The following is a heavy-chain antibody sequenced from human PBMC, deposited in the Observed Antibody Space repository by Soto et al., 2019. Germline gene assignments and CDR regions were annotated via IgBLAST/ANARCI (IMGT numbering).Heavy chain of an antibody. D-gene: IGHD2-2*01. Sequence: GGSLRLSCTASGFTFGDYAMSWFRQAPGKGLEWVGFIRSKTYGGTTEYAASVKGRFTISRDDSKSIAYLQMNSLKTEDTAVYYCTRERYCSSTSCYFYYYYMDVWGKGTTVTVSS. CDR2: IRSKTYGGTT. J-gene: IGHJ6*03. V-gene: IGHV3-49*03. CDR3: TRERYCSSTSCYFYYYYMDV. CDR1: GFTFGDYA.